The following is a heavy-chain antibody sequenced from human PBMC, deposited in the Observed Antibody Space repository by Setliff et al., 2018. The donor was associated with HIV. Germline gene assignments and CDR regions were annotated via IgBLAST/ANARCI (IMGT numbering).Heavy chain of an antibody. Sequence: SVKVSCKASGYTFTTYSLHWVRQAPGQGLEWMGGIIPLLEIKNHAQKFQGRLTITADESTNTVYMELNSLTSEDTAVYYCASLNGFCSGRNCLPRGYFDSWGQGTLVTVSS. V-gene: IGHV1-69*10. J-gene: IGHJ4*02. CDR3: ASLNGFCSGRNCLPRGYFDS. CDR2: IIPLLEIK. D-gene: IGHD2-15*01. CDR1: GYTFTTYS.